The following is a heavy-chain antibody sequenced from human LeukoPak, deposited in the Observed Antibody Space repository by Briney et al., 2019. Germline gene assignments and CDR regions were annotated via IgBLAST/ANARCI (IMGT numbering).Heavy chain of an antibody. CDR3: ARGWGSNVYASALDV. CDR1: GFPFSSYW. Sequence: GGSLRLSCVASGFPFSSYWMTWVRQAPGKGLEWVSVISYDESGQYYADSVKGRFTISRDNSKNTLYLQMSGLRAEDTAVYYCARGWGSNVYASALDVWGQGTVVTVSS. D-gene: IGHD3-16*01. V-gene: IGHV3-30*03. CDR2: ISYDESGQ. J-gene: IGHJ3*01.